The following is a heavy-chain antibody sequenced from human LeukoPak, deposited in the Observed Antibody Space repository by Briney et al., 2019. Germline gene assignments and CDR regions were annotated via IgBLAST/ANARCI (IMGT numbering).Heavy chain of an antibody. CDR1: GFTFSSYA. V-gene: IGHV3-64*01. D-gene: IGHD4-17*01. Sequence: GGSLRLSCAASGFTFSSYAMHWVRQAPGKGLEYVSAISSNGGSTYYANSVKGRFTISRDNSKNTLYLQMNSLRAEDTAVYYCAEDQGDYGDYRYDAFDIWGQGTMVTVSS. CDR3: AEDQGDYGDYRYDAFDI. J-gene: IGHJ3*02. CDR2: ISSNGGST.